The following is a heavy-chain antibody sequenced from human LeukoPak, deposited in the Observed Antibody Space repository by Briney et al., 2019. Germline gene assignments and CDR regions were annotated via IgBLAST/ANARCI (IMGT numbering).Heavy chain of an antibody. J-gene: IGHJ4*02. V-gene: IGHV3-23*01. D-gene: IGHD6-13*01. CDR1: GFTFSSYW. CDR2: ISGSGGST. CDR3: AKDLAPYSSSWYADY. Sequence: PRGSLRLSCAASGFTFSSYWMSWVRQAPGKGLEWVSAISGSGGSTYYADSVKGRFTISRDNSKNTLYLQMNSLRAEDTAVHYCAKDLAPYSSSWYADYWGQGTLVTVSS.